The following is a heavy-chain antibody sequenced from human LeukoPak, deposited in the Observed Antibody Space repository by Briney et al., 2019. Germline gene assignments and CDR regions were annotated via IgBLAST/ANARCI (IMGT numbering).Heavy chain of an antibody. Sequence: SGTLSLTCAVYGGSFSGYYWSWIRQPPGKGLEWIGSIYYSGSTYYNPSLKSRVTISVDTSKNQFSLKLSSVTAADTAVYYCARSYDYGGNPLVWGQGTLVTVSS. CDR1: GGSFSGYY. D-gene: IGHD4-23*01. V-gene: IGHV4-34*01. J-gene: IGHJ4*02. CDR2: IYYSGST. CDR3: ARSYDYGGNPLV.